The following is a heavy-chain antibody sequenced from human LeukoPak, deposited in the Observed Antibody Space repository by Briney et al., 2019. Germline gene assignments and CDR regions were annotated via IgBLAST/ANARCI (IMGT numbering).Heavy chain of an antibody. V-gene: IGHV3-11*04. J-gene: IGHJ4*02. Sequence: GGSLRLSCAASGFTFTVYYMSWIRQAPGKGLDWVSYTSSSGSPIYYAGSVKGRFAISRDTAKNSLSLQMNSLRAEDTAVYYCARVDCSSTSCYEFDYWGQGTLVIVSS. CDR3: ARVDCSSTSCYEFDY. CDR2: TSSSGSPI. CDR1: GFTFTVYY. D-gene: IGHD2-2*01.